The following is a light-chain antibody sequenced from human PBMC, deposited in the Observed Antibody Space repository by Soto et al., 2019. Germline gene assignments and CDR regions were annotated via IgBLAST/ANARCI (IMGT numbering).Light chain of an antibody. J-gene: IGKJ5*01. CDR1: QSVSSY. V-gene: IGKV3-11*01. Sequence: EIVLTQSPATLSLSPWERATLSCRASQSVSSYLAWYQQKPGQAPRLLIYDASTRATGIPARFSASGSETDFTLTISSLEPEDFAVYFCQHFGSSPPVTFGQGTRLEIK. CDR2: DAS. CDR3: QHFGSSPPVT.